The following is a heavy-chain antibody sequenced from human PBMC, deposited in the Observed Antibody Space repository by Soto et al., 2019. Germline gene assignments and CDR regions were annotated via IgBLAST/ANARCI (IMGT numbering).Heavy chain of an antibody. Sequence: PSETLSLTCTVSGGSISSGNYYWSWIRQPPGKGLEWIGYIYYSGSTYYNPSLKSRVTISVGTSKNQFSLKLSSVTAADTAVYYCARDGYYYDSSGYRKNPFDYWGQGTLVTVSS. CDR1: GGSISSGNYY. J-gene: IGHJ4*02. CDR3: ARDGYYYDSSGYRKNPFDY. CDR2: IYYSGST. V-gene: IGHV4-30-4*01. D-gene: IGHD3-22*01.